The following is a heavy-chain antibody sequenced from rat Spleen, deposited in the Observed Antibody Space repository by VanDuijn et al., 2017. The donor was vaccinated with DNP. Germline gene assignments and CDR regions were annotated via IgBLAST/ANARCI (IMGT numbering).Heavy chain of an antibody. Sequence: EVQLVESGGGLVQPGRSLKLSCTVSGFTFSDYNMAWVRQAPEKGLEWVATSTYDGSRTYYRDSVKGRFTISRDNAKNTLQLQMNNLRSEDTATYYCARDAGGPFDYWGQGVMVTVSS. V-gene: IGHV5-7*01. CDR3: ARDAGGPFDY. J-gene: IGHJ2*01. CDR2: STYDGSRT. CDR1: GFTFSDYN. D-gene: IGHD1-11*01.